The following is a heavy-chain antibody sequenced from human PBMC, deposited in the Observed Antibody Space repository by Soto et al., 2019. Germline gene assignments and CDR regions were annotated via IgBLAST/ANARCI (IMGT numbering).Heavy chain of an antibody. CDR2: TYYRSKWYN. D-gene: IGHD2-15*01. V-gene: IGHV6-1*01. Sequence: SQTLSLTCAISGDSVSSNSAAWNWIRQSPSRGLEWLGRTYYRSKWYNDYAVSVKSRITINPDTSKNQFSLQLNSVTPEDTAVYYCARDKFDCSGGSCNQGFDYWGRGTLVTVSS. CDR3: ARDKFDCSGGSCNQGFDY. J-gene: IGHJ4*02. CDR1: GDSVSSNSAA.